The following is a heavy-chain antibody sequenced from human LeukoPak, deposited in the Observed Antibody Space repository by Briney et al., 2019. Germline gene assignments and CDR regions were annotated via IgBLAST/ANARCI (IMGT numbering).Heavy chain of an antibody. D-gene: IGHD2-15*01. CDR2: INPNTGDT. V-gene: IGHV1-2*02. CDR3: ASYPRYVSTPPFDY. CDR1: GYTFTAYY. J-gene: IGHJ4*02. Sequence: ASVKVSCKASGYTFTAYYLHWVRQAPGQRLEWMGWINPNTGDTGSAQNFQGRVTMTRDTTTSTAYLELTRLTSDDTAVYYCASYPRYVSTPPFDYWGQGTLVTVSS.